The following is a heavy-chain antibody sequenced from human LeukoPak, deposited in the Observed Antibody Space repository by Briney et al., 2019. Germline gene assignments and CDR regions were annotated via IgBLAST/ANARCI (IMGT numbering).Heavy chain of an antibody. CDR3: AKDRTWVTGYYFDY. CDR1: GFTVSSNY. Sequence: GGSLRLSCAASGFTVSSNYMSWVRQAPGKGLEWVAFIRYDGSNKYYADSVKGRFTISRDNSKNTLYLQMSSLRAEDTAVYYCAKDRTWVTGYYFDYWGQGTLVTVSS. CDR2: IRYDGSNK. D-gene: IGHD2-21*02. J-gene: IGHJ4*02. V-gene: IGHV3-30*02.